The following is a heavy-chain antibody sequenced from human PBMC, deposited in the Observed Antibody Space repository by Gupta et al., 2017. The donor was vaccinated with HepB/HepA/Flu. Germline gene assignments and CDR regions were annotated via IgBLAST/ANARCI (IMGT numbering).Heavy chain of an antibody. CDR3: ARNPYDILTGYQYYYYGMDV. V-gene: IGHV3-74*01. CDR1: GFTFSSYW. CDR2: INSDGSST. D-gene: IGHD3-9*01. Sequence: EVQLVESGGGLVQPGGSLRLSCAASGFTFSSYWMHWVRQAPGKGLVWVSRINSDGSSTSYADSVKGRFTISRDNAKNTLYLQMNSLRAEDTAVYYCARNPYDILTGYQYYYYGMDVWGQGTTVTVSS. J-gene: IGHJ6*02.